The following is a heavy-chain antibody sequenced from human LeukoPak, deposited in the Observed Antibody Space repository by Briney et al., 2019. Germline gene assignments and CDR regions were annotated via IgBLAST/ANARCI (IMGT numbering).Heavy chain of an antibody. CDR3: ARSIRGSARFDY. CDR2: IKQDGSEK. Sequence: GGSLRLSCAASGFTISSYWMSWVRQAPGKGLEWVANIKQDGSEKYYVGSVKGRFTISSDNAKDSLYLQMNSLRAEDTAVYYCARSIRGSARFDYWGQGTLVTVSS. V-gene: IGHV3-7*04. CDR1: GFTISSYW. J-gene: IGHJ4*02. D-gene: IGHD3-10*01.